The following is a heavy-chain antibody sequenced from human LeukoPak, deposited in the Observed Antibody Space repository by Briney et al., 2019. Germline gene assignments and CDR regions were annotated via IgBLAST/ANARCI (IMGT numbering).Heavy chain of an antibody. CDR2: IIPIFGTA. D-gene: IGHD3-3*01. CDR1: GGTFSSYA. V-gene: IGHV1-69*01. Sequence: GSSVKVSCKASGGTFSSYAISWVRQAPGQGLEWMGGIIPIFGTANYAQKFQGRVTITADESTSTAYMELSSLRSEDTAVYYCARYYDFWSGQPRNWFDPWGQGTLVTVSS. CDR3: ARYYDFWSGQPRNWFDP. J-gene: IGHJ5*02.